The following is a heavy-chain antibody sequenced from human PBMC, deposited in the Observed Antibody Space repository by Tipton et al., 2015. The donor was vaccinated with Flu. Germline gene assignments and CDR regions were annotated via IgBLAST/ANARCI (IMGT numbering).Heavy chain of an antibody. D-gene: IGHD2/OR15-2a*01. CDR2: IFDTGST. J-gene: IGHJ6*02. CDR3: ARGGAGSKYLDV. Sequence: TLSLTCTVSGDSVSSDYWSWIRQPPGKGLELIGFIFDTGSTNYNPSFKSRVSISVDTSKNQFSLRLGSVTAADTAVYYCARGGAGSKYLDVWGQGTTVTVSS. V-gene: IGHV4-59*02. CDR1: GDSVSSDY.